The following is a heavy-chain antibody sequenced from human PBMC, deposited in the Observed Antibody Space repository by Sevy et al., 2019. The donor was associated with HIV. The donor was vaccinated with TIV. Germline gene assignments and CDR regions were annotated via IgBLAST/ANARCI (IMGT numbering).Heavy chain of an antibody. V-gene: IGHV3-30-3*01. Sequence: GGSLRLSCAASGFTFSSYAMHWVRQAPGKGLEWVALISYDGSNKYYADSVKGRFTISRDNSKNTLYLQMNSLRAEDTAVYYCARAIVGATSSFDYWGQGTLVTVSS. CDR2: ISYDGSNK. CDR3: ARAIVGATSSFDY. J-gene: IGHJ4*02. CDR1: GFTFSSYA. D-gene: IGHD1-26*01.